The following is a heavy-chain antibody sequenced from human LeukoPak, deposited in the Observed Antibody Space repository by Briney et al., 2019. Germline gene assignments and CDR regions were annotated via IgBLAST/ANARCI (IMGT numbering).Heavy chain of an antibody. D-gene: IGHD4-17*01. J-gene: IGHJ4*02. Sequence: PGGSLRLSCAASGFTFSSYWMHWVRQAPGKGLVWVSRINSDGSSTSYADSVKGRFTISRDNAKNTLYLQMNSLRAEDTAVYYCARADDYGFPFGYWGQGTLVTVSS. V-gene: IGHV3-74*01. CDR1: GFTFSSYW. CDR2: INSDGSST. CDR3: ARADDYGFPFGY.